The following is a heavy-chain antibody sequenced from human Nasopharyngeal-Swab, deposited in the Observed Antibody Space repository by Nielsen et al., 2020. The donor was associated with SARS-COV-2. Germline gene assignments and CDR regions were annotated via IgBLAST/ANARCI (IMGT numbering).Heavy chain of an antibody. J-gene: IGHJ4*02. CDR1: GFSLSTSKVG. CDR3: VHSTGWRLDY. Sequence: SGPTLANPSQTFTLTCTFSGFSLSTSKVGVSWVRQLPGKALEWLALLYWDDDNRYNPSLKNRITITRDTSKNQVVLTMTNMDPVDTATYYCVHSTGWRLDYWGQGTLVTVSS. CDR2: LYWDDDN. D-gene: IGHD6-19*01. V-gene: IGHV2-5*02.